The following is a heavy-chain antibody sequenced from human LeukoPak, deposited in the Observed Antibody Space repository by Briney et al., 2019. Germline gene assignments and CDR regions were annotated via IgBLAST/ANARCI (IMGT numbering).Heavy chain of an antibody. V-gene: IGHV3-30-3*01. Sequence: GGSLRLSCAASGFTFSSYAMHWVRQAPGKGLEWVAVISYDGSNKYYADSVKGRFTISRDNSKNTLYLQMNSLRAEDTAVYYCAREGGLWQWLTWPLAYDYWGQGTLVTVSS. J-gene: IGHJ4*02. D-gene: IGHD6-19*01. CDR1: GFTFSSYA. CDR2: ISYDGSNK. CDR3: AREGGLWQWLTWPLAYDY.